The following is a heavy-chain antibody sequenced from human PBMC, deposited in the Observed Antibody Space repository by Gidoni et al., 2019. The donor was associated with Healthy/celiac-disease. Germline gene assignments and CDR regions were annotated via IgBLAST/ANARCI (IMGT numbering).Heavy chain of an antibody. J-gene: IGHJ3*02. CDR3: ARAGGGGTDSSEGSAFDI. CDR2: IYHSGST. CDR1: GGSISSSNW. Sequence: QVQLQESGPGLVKPSGTLSLTCAVSGGSISSSNWWSWVRQPPGKGLEWIGEIYHSGSTNYNPSLKSRVTISVDKPKNQFPLKLSSGTAADTALYYCARAGGGGTDSSEGSAFDIWGQGTMVTVSS. V-gene: IGHV4-4*02. D-gene: IGHD3-22*01.